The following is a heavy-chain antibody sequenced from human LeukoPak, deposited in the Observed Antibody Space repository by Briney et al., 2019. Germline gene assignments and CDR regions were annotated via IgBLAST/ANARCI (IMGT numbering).Heavy chain of an antibody. CDR3: ARVVMGYYDFWSGYPNWFDP. D-gene: IGHD3-3*01. Sequence: GGSLRLSCAASGFTVSSNYMSWVRQAPGKGLEWVSVIYSGGSTYYADSVKGRFTISRDNSKNTLYLQMNSLRAEDTAVYYCARVVMGYYDFWSGYPNWFDPWGQGTLVTVSS. CDR2: IYSGGST. CDR1: GFTVSSNY. V-gene: IGHV3-66*02. J-gene: IGHJ5*02.